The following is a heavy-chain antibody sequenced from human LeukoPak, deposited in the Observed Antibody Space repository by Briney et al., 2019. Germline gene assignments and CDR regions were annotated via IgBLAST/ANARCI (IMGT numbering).Heavy chain of an antibody. V-gene: IGHV3-23*01. CDR2: ISISGGGT. CDR1: GFIFCSYA. Sequence: PGGSLRLSCAASGFIFCSYAMNWVRQAPGKGLEWVSGISISGGGTYYADSVKGRFTISRDNSKNTLYLQMNSLRAEDTAVYYCAKPYYDLLTGFDYWGQGTLVTVSS. CDR3: AKPYYDLLTGFDY. D-gene: IGHD3-9*01. J-gene: IGHJ4*02.